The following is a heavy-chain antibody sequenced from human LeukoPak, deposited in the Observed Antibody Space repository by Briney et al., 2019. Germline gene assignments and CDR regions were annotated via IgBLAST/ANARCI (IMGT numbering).Heavy chain of an antibody. CDR3: ARWGSTFGGVMDDAFDI. CDR2: IYYSGST. V-gene: IGHV4-61*05. CDR1: GGSISSSSYY. J-gene: IGHJ3*02. D-gene: IGHD3-16*01. Sequence: SETLSLTCTVSGGSISSSSYYWGWIRQPPGKGLEWIGYIYYSGSTNYNPSLKSRVTISVDTSKNQFSLKLSSVTAADTAVYYCARWGSTFGGVMDDAFDIWGQGTMVTVSS.